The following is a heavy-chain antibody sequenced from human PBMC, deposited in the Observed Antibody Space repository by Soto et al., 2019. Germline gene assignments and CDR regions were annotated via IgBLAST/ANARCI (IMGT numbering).Heavy chain of an antibody. V-gene: IGHV3-23*01. Sequence: PGGALRVSCAASGFTLSSYAMSWVRQAPGKGLAWVSAIIGSGGSTYYADSVKGRFTITRDNSKNTLYLQMNSLRAEDTAVYYCARKYDSSGYCLDYWGQGTLVTVSS. CDR3: ARKYDSSGYCLDY. J-gene: IGHJ4*02. D-gene: IGHD3-22*01. CDR1: GFTLSSYA. CDR2: IIGSGGST.